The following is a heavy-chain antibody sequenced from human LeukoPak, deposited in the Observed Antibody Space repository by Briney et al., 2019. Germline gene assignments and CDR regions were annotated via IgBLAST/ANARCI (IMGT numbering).Heavy chain of an antibody. CDR3: ARSIAVAGTGDY. CDR2: INHSGST. J-gene: IGHJ4*02. Sequence: PSETLSLTCAVYGGSFSGYYWSWIRQPPGKGLEWIGEINHSGSTNYSPSLKSRVTISVDTSKNQFSLKLSSVTAADTAVYYCARSIAVAGTGDYWGQGTLVTVSS. V-gene: IGHV4-34*01. CDR1: GGSFSGYY. D-gene: IGHD6-19*01.